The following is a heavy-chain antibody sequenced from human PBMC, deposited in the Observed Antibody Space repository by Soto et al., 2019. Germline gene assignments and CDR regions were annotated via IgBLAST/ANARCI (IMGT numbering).Heavy chain of an antibody. CDR2: IYYSGST. CDR3: ARDRGVEYDFWSGYPPYGMDV. D-gene: IGHD3-3*01. CDR1: GGSISSGGYY. J-gene: IGHJ6*02. V-gene: IGHV4-31*03. Sequence: PSETLSLTCTVSGGSISSGGYYWSWIRQHPGKGLEWIGYIYYSGSTYYNPSLKSRVTISVDTSKNQFSLKLSSVTAADTAVYYCARDRGVEYDFWSGYPPYGMDVWGQGTTVTSP.